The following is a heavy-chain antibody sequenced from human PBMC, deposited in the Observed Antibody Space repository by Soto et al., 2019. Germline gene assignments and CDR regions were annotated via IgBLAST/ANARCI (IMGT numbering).Heavy chain of an antibody. CDR3: ARDRGEYTSSWFWYFSH. CDR1: GASISSFN. D-gene: IGHD6-13*01. V-gene: IGHV4-4*07. Sequence: SETLSLTCSVSGASISSFNWNWVRQPAGKGPEWVGRLNIAVTINYNPSLKSRITISMDTSKNKISLHLRSVTAADTAIYYCARDRGEYTSSWFWYFSHWGHGTLVTVSS. CDR2: LNIAVTI. J-gene: IGHJ2*01.